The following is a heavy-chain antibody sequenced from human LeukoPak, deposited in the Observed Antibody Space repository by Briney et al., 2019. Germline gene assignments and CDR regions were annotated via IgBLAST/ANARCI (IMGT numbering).Heavy chain of an antibody. J-gene: IGHJ6*03. CDR1: GYTFTSYY. V-gene: IGHV1-46*03. CDR2: ITPSGGST. CDR3: ATLWFGDPTFYYMDV. Sequence: ASVKVSCKASGYTFTSYYMHWVRQAPGQGLEWMGIITPSGGSTSYAQKFQGRVTMTRDTSTSTVYMELSSLRSEDTAVYYCATLWFGDPTFYYMDVWGKGTTVTVS. D-gene: IGHD3-10*01.